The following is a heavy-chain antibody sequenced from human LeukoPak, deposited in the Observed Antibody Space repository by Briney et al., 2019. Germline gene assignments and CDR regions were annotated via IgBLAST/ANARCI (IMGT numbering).Heavy chain of an antibody. J-gene: IGHJ6*03. V-gene: IGHV1-69*05. CDR2: TIPIFGTA. D-gene: IGHD2-15*01. Sequence: SVKVSCKASGGTFSSYAISWVRQAPGQGLEWMGGTIPIFGTANYAQKFQGRVTITTDESTSTAYMELSSLRSEDTAVYYCARNGYCSGGSCYAPLYYYMDVWGKGTTVTVSS. CDR3: ARNGYCSGGSCYAPLYYYMDV. CDR1: GGTFSSYA.